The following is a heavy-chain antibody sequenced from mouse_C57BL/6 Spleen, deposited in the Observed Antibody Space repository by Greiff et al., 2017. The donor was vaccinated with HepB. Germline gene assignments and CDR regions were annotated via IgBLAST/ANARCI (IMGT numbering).Heavy chain of an antibody. D-gene: IGHD2-5*01. V-gene: IGHV1-22*01. J-gene: IGHJ3*01. CDR2: INPNNGGT. Sequence: EVQLQQSGPELVKPGASVKMSCKASGYTFTDYNMHWVKQSHGKSLEWIGYINPNNGGTSYNQKFKGKATLTVNKSSSTAYMELRSLTSEGSAVYYCARSSYYSNPFAYWGQGTLVTVSA. CDR3: ARSSYYSNPFAY. CDR1: GYTFTDYN.